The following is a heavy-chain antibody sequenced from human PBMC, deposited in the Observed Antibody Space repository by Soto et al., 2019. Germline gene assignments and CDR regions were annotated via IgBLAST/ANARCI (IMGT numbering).Heavy chain of an antibody. J-gene: IGHJ5*02. V-gene: IGHV4-30-4*01. D-gene: IGHD3-3*01. CDR3: ARAPRGDYDFWSGYYRSNWFDP. CDR1: GGSISSGDYY. CDR2: IYYSGST. Sequence: SETLSLTCTVSGGSISSGDYYWSWIRQPPGKGLEWIGYIYYSGSTYYNPSLKSRVTISVDTSKNQFSLKLSSVTAADTAVYYCARAPRGDYDFWSGYYRSNWFDPWGQGTLVTVS.